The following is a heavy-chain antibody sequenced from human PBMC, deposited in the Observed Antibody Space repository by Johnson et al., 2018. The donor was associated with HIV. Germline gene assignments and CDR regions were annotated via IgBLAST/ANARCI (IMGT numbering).Heavy chain of an antibody. Sequence: VQLVESGGGLVQPGGSLRLSCAASGFTFSNYWMSWVRQAPGKGLEWVANIKQDGSEKYYADSVKGRFTISRDNSKNTLYLQMNSLRAEDTAVYYCARDDTGYSSSVDAFDVWGQGTMVTVSS. D-gene: IGHD6-13*01. CDR2: IKQDGSEK. CDR1: GFTFSNYW. J-gene: IGHJ3*01. CDR3: ARDDTGYSSSVDAFDV. V-gene: IGHV3-7*03.